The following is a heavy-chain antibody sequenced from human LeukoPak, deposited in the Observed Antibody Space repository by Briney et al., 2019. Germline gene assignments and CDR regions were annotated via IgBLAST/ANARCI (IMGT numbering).Heavy chain of an antibody. CDR1: GFTFNSYS. Sequence: PGGSLRLSCAASGFTFNSYSMNWVRQAPGEGLEWVSYITRSSSTIHYADSVKGRFTISRDNAKNSLYLQMNSLRDEDTAVYYYARMYSSGWYLDYLGQGTLVTVSS. D-gene: IGHD6-19*01. J-gene: IGHJ4*02. CDR2: ITRSSSTI. V-gene: IGHV3-48*02. CDR3: ARMYSSGWYLDY.